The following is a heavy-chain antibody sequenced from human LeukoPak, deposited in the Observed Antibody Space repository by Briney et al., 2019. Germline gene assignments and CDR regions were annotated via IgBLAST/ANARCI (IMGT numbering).Heavy chain of an antibody. Sequence: SETLSLTCTVSGGSISRYYWSCIRQPPGNGLVCIGYIHYSGTTNYNPSLKSRVTISVDTSKNQFSLKLSSVTAADTAVYYCARVSWFPGTSYYYMDVWGKGTTVTVSS. D-gene: IGHD1-1*01. CDR3: ARVSWFPGTSYYYMDV. CDR2: IHYSGTT. V-gene: IGHV4-59*01. J-gene: IGHJ6*03. CDR1: GGSISRYY.